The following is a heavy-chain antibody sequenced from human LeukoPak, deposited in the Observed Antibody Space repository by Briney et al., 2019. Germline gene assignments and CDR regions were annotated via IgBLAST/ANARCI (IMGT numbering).Heavy chain of an antibody. V-gene: IGHV3-7*01. CDR3: ARGGYSSSWYISRDY. D-gene: IGHD6-13*01. CDR2: IKEDGSEK. Sequence: GGSPRLSCAASAFTFSSYWMTWVRQAPGKGLEWVANIKEDGSEKYYVDSVKGRFTISRDNAKNSLYLQMNSLRAEDTAVYYCARGGYSSSWYISRDYWGQGTLVTVSS. CDR1: AFTFSSYW. J-gene: IGHJ4*02.